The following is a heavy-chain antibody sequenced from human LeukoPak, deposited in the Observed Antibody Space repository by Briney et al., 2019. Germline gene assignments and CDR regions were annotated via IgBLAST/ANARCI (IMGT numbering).Heavy chain of an antibody. D-gene: IGHD1-26*01. J-gene: IGHJ4*02. CDR3: AKEMGATTLID. CDR2: ISSSGIT. CDR1: GFTYSSYA. V-gene: IGHV3-23*01. Sequence: GGSLRLSCAASGFTYSSYAMSWVRQAPGKGLEWVSAISSSGITYYADSVKGRFTISRDNSKNTLYLQMSSLRAEDTALYYCAKEMGATTLIDWGQGTQVTVSS.